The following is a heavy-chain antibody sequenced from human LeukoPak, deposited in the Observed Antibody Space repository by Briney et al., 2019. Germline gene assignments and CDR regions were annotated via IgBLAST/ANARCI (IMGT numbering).Heavy chain of an antibody. J-gene: IGHJ5*01. Sequence: ASVKLSCKTSAYTFTGYYMHWVRQAPGQGLEWMGWINPNSGGTNYAQKFQGRVTMTRDTSISTAYMDLSRLRSDDAAVYYCSRGSPVGATTGLHSGGQGTLVTVSS. D-gene: IGHD1-26*01. CDR1: AYTFTGYY. CDR2: INPNSGGT. CDR3: SRGSPVGATTGLHS. V-gene: IGHV1-2*02.